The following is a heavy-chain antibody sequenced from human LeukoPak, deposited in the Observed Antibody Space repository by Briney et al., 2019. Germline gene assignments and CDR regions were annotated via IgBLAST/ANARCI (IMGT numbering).Heavy chain of an antibody. D-gene: IGHD2-8*01. Sequence: GGSLRLSCAASGFNFNSYTMNWVRQAPGKGLQWVANILASGSPTYYADSVKGRFIISRDNSKNTVYLQMNSLRVEDTAIYYCAKDLRPDGVDNFDHWGQGSLVTVSS. CDR1: GFNFNSYT. J-gene: IGHJ4*02. CDR3: AKDLRPDGVDNFDH. CDR2: ILASGSPT. V-gene: IGHV3-23*01.